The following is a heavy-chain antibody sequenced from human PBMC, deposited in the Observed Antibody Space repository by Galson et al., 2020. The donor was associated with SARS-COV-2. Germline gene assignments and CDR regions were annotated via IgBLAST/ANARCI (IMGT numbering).Heavy chain of an antibody. D-gene: IGHD5-12*01. CDR2: IYPDDSDT. V-gene: IGHV5-51*01. Sequence: GGSLRLSCKGSGYSFTNYWIGWVRQMPGKGLEWMGIIYPDDSDTRYSPSFQGQVTISADNSISTAYLQWSSLKASDTAMYYCARRFHRDGYNYEIDYWGQGTLVTVSS. CDR3: ARRFHRDGYNYEIDY. CDR1: GYSFTNYW. J-gene: IGHJ4*02.